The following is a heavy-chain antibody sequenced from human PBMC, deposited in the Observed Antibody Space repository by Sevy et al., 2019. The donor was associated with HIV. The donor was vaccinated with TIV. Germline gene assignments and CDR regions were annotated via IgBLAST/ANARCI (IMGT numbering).Heavy chain of an antibody. CDR2: ISNSGSAL. Sequence: GGSRLSCAASGFIFSSYEMNWVRQAPGKGLEWFSYISNSGSALYYSDSAKGRFTISRDNAKNSLYLQMNSLRAEDTAVYYCARDLPPSATTVAHFDNWGQGTLVTVS. CDR1: GFIFSSYE. CDR3: ARDLPPSATTVAHFDN. V-gene: IGHV3-48*03. J-gene: IGHJ4*02. D-gene: IGHD4-4*01.